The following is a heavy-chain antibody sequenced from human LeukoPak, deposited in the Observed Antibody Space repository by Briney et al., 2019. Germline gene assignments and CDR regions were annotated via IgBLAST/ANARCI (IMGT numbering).Heavy chain of an antibody. J-gene: IGHJ4*02. CDR1: EFTFSNAW. V-gene: IGHV3-15*01. CDR2: IKSKIDGETT. Sequence: GGSLRLSCAASEFTFSNAWMSWVRQAPGKGLEWVGRIKSKIDGETTDYAAPVKGRFTISRDDSKDMLYLQMNSLKSEDTAVYYCTSFGGLPHFDYWGQGTLVTVSS. CDR3: TSFGGLPHFDY. D-gene: IGHD3-16*01.